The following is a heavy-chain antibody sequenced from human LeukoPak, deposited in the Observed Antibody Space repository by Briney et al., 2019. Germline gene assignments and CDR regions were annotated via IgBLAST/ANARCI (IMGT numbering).Heavy chain of an antibody. Sequence: APVKVSCKASGYTFTSYYMHWVRQAPGQGLEWMGIINPSGGSTSYAQKFQGRVTMTRGTSTSTVYMELSSLRSEDTAVYYCARGQYYDFRSGYSFAAFDIWGQGTMVTVSS. D-gene: IGHD3-3*01. CDR3: ARGQYYDFRSGYSFAAFDI. CDR2: INPSGGST. V-gene: IGHV1-46*03. J-gene: IGHJ3*02. CDR1: GYTFTSYY.